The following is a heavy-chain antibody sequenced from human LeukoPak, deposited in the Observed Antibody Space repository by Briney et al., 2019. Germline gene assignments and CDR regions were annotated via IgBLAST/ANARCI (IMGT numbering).Heavy chain of an antibody. CDR3: ARGSDFVWGSYRPYFDY. CDR1: GFTFRSFE. V-gene: IGHV3-48*03. D-gene: IGHD3-16*02. J-gene: IGHJ4*02. Sequence: PGGSLRLSCAASGFTFRSFEMNWVRQAPGKGLEWVSYVSSSGDSTYYADSVKGRFTISRDNAKNSLYLQMSSLRAEDAAVYYCARGSDFVWGSYRPYFDYWGQGTLVTVSS. CDR2: VSSSGDST.